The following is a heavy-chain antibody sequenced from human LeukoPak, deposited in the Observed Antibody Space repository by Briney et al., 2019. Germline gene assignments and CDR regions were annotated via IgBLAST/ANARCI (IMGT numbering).Heavy chain of an antibody. V-gene: IGHV1-46*01. D-gene: IGHD3-22*01. CDR1: GYTFTSYY. J-gene: IGHJ4*02. Sequence: ASVKVSCKASGYTFTSYYMHWVRQAPGQGLEWMGIINPSGGSTSYAQKFQGRVTMTRNTSISTAYMELSSLRSEDTAVYYCARGAYYYDSSGYWGDYWGQGTLVTVSS. CDR3: ARGAYYYDSSGYWGDY. CDR2: INPSGGST.